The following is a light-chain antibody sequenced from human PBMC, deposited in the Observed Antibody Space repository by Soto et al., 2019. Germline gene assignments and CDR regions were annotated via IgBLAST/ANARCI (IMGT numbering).Light chain of an antibody. V-gene: IGKV3-15*01. CDR3: QQYRT. CDR1: QSVSSN. CDR2: GAS. J-gene: IGKJ1*01. Sequence: EIVMTQSPATLSVSPEERATLSCRASQSVSSNLAWYQQKPGQAPRLLIYGASTRATGIPARFSGSGSGTEFTLTISSLQSEDFAVYYCQQYRTFGQGTKVEIK.